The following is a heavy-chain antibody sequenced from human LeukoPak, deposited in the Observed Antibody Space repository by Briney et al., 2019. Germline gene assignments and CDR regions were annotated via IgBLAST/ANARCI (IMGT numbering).Heavy chain of an antibody. J-gene: IGHJ4*02. Sequence: GGSLRLSCVASGFTFSSYAMSWVRQAPGKGLEWVSAISGSGGSTYYADSVKGRFTISRGNSKNTLYLQMNSLRAEDTAVYYCAKRDYSNYDLDYWGQGTLVTVSS. CDR1: GFTFSSYA. CDR2: ISGSGGST. D-gene: IGHD4-11*01. CDR3: AKRDYSNYDLDY. V-gene: IGHV3-23*01.